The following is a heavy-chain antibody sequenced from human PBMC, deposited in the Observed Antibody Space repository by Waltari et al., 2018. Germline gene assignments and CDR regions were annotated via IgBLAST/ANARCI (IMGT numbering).Heavy chain of an antibody. V-gene: IGHV1-3*01. CDR2: INVGQRDT. CDR1: GYTFTAYT. CDR3: ARGNRLAGSDYFEV. J-gene: IGHJ3*01. Sequence: QSQLVQSGAKVRMPGASVKISCKSSGYTFTAYTVHWIRQAPGQSLEWMGWINVGQRDTNYAEKRQGRVTIARDTTDTSASTVYMEWMSLTADDTAIYYWARGNRLAGSDYFEVWGQGTLLTVSS. D-gene: IGHD5-12*01.